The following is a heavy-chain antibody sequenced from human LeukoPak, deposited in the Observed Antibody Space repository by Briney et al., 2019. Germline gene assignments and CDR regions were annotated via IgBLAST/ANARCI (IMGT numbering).Heavy chain of an antibody. CDR1: GFTFSNYA. D-gene: IGHD1-26*01. J-gene: IGHJ3*02. CDR3: AKGGIGKGVGAFDI. Sequence: GGSLRLSCAASGFTFSNYAMSWVRQAPGKGLEWVSAISGSGGNTYYADSMKGRFTISKDNSKNRVYPQLKSLRDEDTAVYYCAKGGIGKGVGAFDIWGQGTMVTVSS. V-gene: IGHV3-23*01. CDR2: ISGSGGNT.